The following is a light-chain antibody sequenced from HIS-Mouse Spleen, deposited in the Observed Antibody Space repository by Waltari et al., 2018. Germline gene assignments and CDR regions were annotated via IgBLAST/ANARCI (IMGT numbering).Light chain of an antibody. CDR2: AGS. V-gene: IGLV2-23*01. CDR1: SSAVGSYNL. Sequence: QSALTQPASVSGSPGQSITISCTGTSSAVGSYNLVSWYQQHPGKAPKLLIYAGSKRPSGVSNRFSGSKSGNTASLTISGLQAEDEADYYCCSYAGSSTVVFGGGTKLTVL. CDR3: CSYAGSSTVV. J-gene: IGLJ2*01.